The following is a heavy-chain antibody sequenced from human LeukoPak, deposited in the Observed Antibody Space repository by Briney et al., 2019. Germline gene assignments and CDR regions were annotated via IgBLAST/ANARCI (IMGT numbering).Heavy chain of an antibody. CDR1: GGFFSGYY. CDR3: ARGGVDTAITFDY. Sequence: SETLSLTCAVYGGFFSGYYWSWIRQPPGKGLEWIGEINHSGSTNYNPSLKSRVTISVDTSKNQFSLKLSSVTAADTAVYYCARGGVDTAITFDYWGQGTLVTVSS. J-gene: IGHJ4*02. CDR2: INHSGST. D-gene: IGHD5-18*01. V-gene: IGHV4-34*01.